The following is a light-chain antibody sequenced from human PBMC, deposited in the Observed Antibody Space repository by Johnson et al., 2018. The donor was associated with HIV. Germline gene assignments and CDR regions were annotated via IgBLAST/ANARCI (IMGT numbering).Light chain of an antibody. V-gene: IGLV1-51*01. Sequence: QSVLTQPPSVSAAPGQKVTISCSGSSSNIGNNYVSWYQQLPGTAPKLLIYDNNKRPSGIPNRFSGSKSGTSATLGITGLQTGDEADYYCGTWDSSLSTFYVSGTVTKVTAL. J-gene: IGLJ1*01. CDR2: DNN. CDR3: GTWDSSLSTFYV. CDR1: SSNIGNNY.